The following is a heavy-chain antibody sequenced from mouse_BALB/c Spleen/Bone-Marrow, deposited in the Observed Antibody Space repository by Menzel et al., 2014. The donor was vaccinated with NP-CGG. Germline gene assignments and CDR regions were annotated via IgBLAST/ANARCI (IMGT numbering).Heavy chain of an antibody. J-gene: IGHJ4*01. Sequence: VKLMESGADLAKPGDSVKMSCKASGYTFTSYCMNWVKQKPGQGQEWIGYINPSTGYTEYNQKFKDKATLTADKSSSTAYMQRSSLSSEDTAVYYCARPTYYIGSSYDARDYWGQGTPATFSP. CDR2: INPSTGYT. D-gene: IGHD1-1*01. V-gene: IGHV1-7*01. CDR3: ARPTYYIGSSYDARDY. CDR1: GYTFTSYC.